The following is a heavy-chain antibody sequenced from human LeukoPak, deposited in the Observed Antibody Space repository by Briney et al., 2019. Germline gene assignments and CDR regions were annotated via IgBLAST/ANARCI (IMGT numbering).Heavy chain of an antibody. CDR1: GFTFSSYW. V-gene: IGHV3-20*04. Sequence: PGGSLRLSCAASGFTFSSYWMSWVRQAPGKGLKWVSGINWNGGSTGYADSVKGRFTISRDNAKNSLYLQMNNLRAEDTALYYCARAYCTNGVCYTDYYYMDVWGKGTTVTVSS. CDR3: ARAYCTNGVCYTDYYYMDV. CDR2: INWNGGST. D-gene: IGHD2-8*01. J-gene: IGHJ6*03.